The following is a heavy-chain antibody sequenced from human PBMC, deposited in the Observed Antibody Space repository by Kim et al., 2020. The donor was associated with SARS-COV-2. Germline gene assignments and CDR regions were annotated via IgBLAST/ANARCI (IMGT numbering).Heavy chain of an antibody. CDR2: M. J-gene: IGHJ4*02. V-gene: IGHV3-9*01. Sequence: MAHADLLKGRFTISRDNAKNSLDLQMNSLRAEDTALYYCAKEGYGSGYFDYWGQGTLVTVSS. D-gene: IGHD3-10*01. CDR3: AKEGYGSGYFDY.